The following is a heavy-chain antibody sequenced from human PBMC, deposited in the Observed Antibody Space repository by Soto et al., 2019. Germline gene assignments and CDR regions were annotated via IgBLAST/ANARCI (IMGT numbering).Heavy chain of an antibody. Sequence: GGSLRLSCAASGFTFSSYAMSWVRQAPGKGLEWVSAISGSGGSTYYADSVKGRFTISRDNSKNTLYLQMNSLRAEDTAVYYCAKDRAPYYDFWSGYKRFDPWGQGTLVTVSS. CDR2: ISGSGGST. D-gene: IGHD3-3*01. CDR1: GFTFSSYA. V-gene: IGHV3-23*01. J-gene: IGHJ5*02. CDR3: AKDRAPYYDFWSGYKRFDP.